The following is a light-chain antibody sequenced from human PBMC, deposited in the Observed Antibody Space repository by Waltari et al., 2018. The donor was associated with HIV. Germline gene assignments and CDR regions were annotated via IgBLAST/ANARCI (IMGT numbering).Light chain of an antibody. CDR3: GTWDSSMSAGV. Sequence: QSVLPPPPSRSAAPGPKVTISCPGSSSNIANHYVPWYQQLPGTAPKLLMFVKNRRPFGLPDLLAGPKSGTAATLGRPGLQTGDEDDYDCGTWDSSMSAGVFGVGTKLTVL. CDR2: VKN. V-gene: IGLV1-51*01. CDR1: SSNIANHY. J-gene: IGLJ2*01.